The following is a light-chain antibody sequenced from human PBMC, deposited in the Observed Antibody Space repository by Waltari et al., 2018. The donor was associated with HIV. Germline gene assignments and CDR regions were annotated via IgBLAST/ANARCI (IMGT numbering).Light chain of an antibody. CDR3: LLYYAGTWV. V-gene: IGLV7-43*01. J-gene: IGLJ3*02. CDR1: TGAVTSLNY. Sequence: QTVVTQEPSLTVSPGETVTLTCASSTGAVTSLNYPNWFQQRPGQAPRALIYNTNNKHPWTPARCSGSLPGGKAALTLSGAQPEDAADYFCLLYYAGTWVFGGGTKLTVL. CDR2: NTN.